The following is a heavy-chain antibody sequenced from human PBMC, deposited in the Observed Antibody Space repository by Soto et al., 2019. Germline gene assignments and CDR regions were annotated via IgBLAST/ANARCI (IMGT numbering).Heavy chain of an antibody. CDR2: ISGSGGST. CDR3: ARDTFTNIAAGFDP. J-gene: IGHJ5*02. CDR1: GFTFSSYA. D-gene: IGHD6-13*01. V-gene: IGHV3-23*01. Sequence: GGFLRLSCAASGFTFSSYAMSWVRQAPGKGLEWVSAISGSGGSTYYADSVKGRFTISRDNAKNSLYLQMNSLRAEDTAVYYCARDTFTNIAAGFDPWGQGTLVTVSS.